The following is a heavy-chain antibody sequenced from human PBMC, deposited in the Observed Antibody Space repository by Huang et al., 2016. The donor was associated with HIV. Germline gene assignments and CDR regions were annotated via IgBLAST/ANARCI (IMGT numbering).Heavy chain of an antibody. V-gene: IGHV1-69*01. J-gene: IGHJ3*02. CDR2: IIPIRGTT. D-gene: IGHD6-6*01. CDR3: AREFEYSSSDYAFDI. CDR1: GDTFSSFG. Sequence: QVQLVQSGAEVKKSGSSVKVSCKFSGDTFSSFGFTWVRRAPAQGLEWMGGIIPIRGTTTYAQKFQGRVTITADDFTSTVHMDLSRLRSGDTAVYYCAREFEYSSSDYAFDIWGQGTMVTVSS.